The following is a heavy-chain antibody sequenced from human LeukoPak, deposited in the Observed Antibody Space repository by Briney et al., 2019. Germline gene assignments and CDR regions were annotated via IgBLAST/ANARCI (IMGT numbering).Heavy chain of an antibody. J-gene: IGHJ4*02. V-gene: IGHV3-21*01. CDR1: GFTVSSNY. D-gene: IGHD3-9*01. CDR3: ARDRYDILTGCSDY. Sequence: GGSLRLSCAASGFTVSSNYMSWVRQAPGKGLEWVSSISSSSSYIYYADSVKGRFTISRDNAKNSLYLQMNSLRAEDTAVYYCARDRYDILTGCSDYWGQGTLVTVSS. CDR2: ISSSSSYI.